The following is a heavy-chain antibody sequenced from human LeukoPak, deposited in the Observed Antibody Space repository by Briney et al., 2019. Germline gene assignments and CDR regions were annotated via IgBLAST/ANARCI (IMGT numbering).Heavy chain of an antibody. CDR2: IWYDGSIK. CDR3: ARYCSGGTCKLGYYYYGMDV. V-gene: IGHV3-33*01. D-gene: IGHD2-15*01. CDR1: GFTFSNYG. J-gene: IGHJ6*02. Sequence: GGSLRLSCAASGFTFSNYGMHWVRQAPGKGLEWVAVIWYDGSIKYYADSVKGRFSISRDNSKNTLYPQMNSLRAEDTAVYYCARYCSGGTCKLGYYYYGMDVWGQGTTVTVSS.